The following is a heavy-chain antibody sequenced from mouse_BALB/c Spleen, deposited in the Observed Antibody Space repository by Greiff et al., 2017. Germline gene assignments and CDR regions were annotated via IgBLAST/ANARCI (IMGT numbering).Heavy chain of an antibody. J-gene: IGHJ2*01. D-gene: IGHD2-1*01. CDR2: IFPGSGNT. V-gene: IGHV1-66*01. CDR1: GYSFTSYY. Sequence: QVQLQQSGPELVKPGASVKISCKASGYSFTSYYIHWVKQRPGQGLEWIGWIFPGSGNTKYNEKFKGKATLTADTSSSTAYMQLSSLTSEDSAVYFCARIGNYPYFDYWGQGTTLTVSS. CDR3: ARIGNYPYFDY.